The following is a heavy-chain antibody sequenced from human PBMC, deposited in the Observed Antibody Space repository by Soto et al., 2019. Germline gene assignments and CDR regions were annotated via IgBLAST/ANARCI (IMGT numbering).Heavy chain of an antibody. V-gene: IGHV1-3*05. CDR1: GYTFTSYA. D-gene: IGHD2-21*02. Sequence: QVQLVQSGAEEKKPGASVKVSCKASGYTFTSYAMHWVRQAPGQRLEWMGWINAGNGNTKYSQKFQGRVTITRDTSARTAYMELSSLRPEDTAVYYSARSIVVVTALDYWGQGTLVTVSS. J-gene: IGHJ4*02. CDR2: INAGNGNT. CDR3: ARSIVVVTALDY.